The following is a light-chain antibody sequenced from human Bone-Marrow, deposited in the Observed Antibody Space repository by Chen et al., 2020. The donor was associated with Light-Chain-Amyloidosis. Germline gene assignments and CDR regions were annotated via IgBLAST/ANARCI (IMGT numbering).Light chain of an antibody. Sequence: SYVLTKPSSVSVAPGPTATIDCGGNNIGSTSVHWYQQTPGQAPLLVVYDDSDRPSGIPERLSGSNSGNTATLTISRVEAGDEADYYCQVWDRSSDRPVFGGGTKLTVL. CDR1: NIGSTS. V-gene: IGLV3-21*02. CDR2: DDS. J-gene: IGLJ3*02. CDR3: QVWDRSSDRPV.